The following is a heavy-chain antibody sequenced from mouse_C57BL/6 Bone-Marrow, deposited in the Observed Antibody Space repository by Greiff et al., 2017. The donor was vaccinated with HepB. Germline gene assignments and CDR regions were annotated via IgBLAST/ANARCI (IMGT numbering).Heavy chain of an antibody. Sequence: EVHLVESGGGLVQPGGSLKLSCAASGFTFSDYYMYWVRQTPEKRLEWVAYISNGGGSTYYPDTVKGRFTISRDNAKNTLYLQMSRLKSEDTAMYYCARQEGNYSFAYWGQGTLVTVSA. J-gene: IGHJ3*01. CDR1: GFTFSDYY. CDR3: ARQEGNYSFAY. V-gene: IGHV5-12*01. CDR2: ISNGGGST. D-gene: IGHD2-1*01.